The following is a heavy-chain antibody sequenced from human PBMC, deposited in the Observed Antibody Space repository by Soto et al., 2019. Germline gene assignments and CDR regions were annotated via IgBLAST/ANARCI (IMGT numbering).Heavy chain of an antibody. D-gene: IGHD6-13*01. CDR2: IKQDGSEK. J-gene: IGHJ4*02. CDR3: AKDRASSWEGPS. V-gene: IGHV3-7*03. Sequence: GGSLRLSCAASGFTFSTYWMSWVRQAPGKGLEWVANIKQDGSEKYYVDSVKGRFTISRDNAKDSLYLQMNSLRAEDTAVYYCAKDRASSWEGPSWGQGTLVTVSS. CDR1: GFTFSTYW.